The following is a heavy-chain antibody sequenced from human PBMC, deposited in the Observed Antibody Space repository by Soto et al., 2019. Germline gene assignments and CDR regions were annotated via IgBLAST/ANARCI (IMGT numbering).Heavy chain of an antibody. V-gene: IGHV3-74*01. J-gene: IGHJ6*03. CDR2: INSDGSST. CDR1: GFTFSSYW. D-gene: IGHD3-3*01. Sequence: LRLSCAASGFTFSSYWMHWFRQAPGKGLVWVSRINSDGSSTSYADSVKGRFTISRDNAKNTLYLQMNSLRAEDTAVYYCARGPGYYDFWSGYYKADYYYYYMDVWGKGTTVTVSS. CDR3: ARGPGYYDFWSGYYKADYYYYYMDV.